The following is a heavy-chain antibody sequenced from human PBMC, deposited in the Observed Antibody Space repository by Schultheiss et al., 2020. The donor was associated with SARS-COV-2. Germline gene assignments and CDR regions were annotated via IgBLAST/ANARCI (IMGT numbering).Heavy chain of an antibody. CDR1: RYTLTELS. CDR3: ARDVSAAGSSYYYYYYGMDV. J-gene: IGHJ6*02. CDR2: INTNTGNP. D-gene: IGHD6-13*01. Sequence: ASVKVSCKVSRYTLTELSIHWVRQAPGKGLEWMGWINTNTGNPTYAQGFTGRFVFSLDTSVSTAYLQISSLKAEDTAVYYCARDVSAAGSSYYYYYYGMDVWGQGTTVTVSS. V-gene: IGHV7-4-1*02.